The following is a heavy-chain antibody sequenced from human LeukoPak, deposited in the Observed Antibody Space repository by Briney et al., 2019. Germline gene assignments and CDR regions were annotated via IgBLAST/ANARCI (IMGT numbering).Heavy chain of an antibody. V-gene: IGHV1-18*01. J-gene: IGHJ4*03. CDR3: ARDRLYCTNGVRYSDY. CDR2: ISAYNGNT. Sequence: ASVKVSCKASGYTFTSYGISWVRQAPGQGLEWMGWISAYNGNTNYAQKLQGRVTMTTDTSTSTAYMELRSLRSDDTAVYYCARDRLYCTNGVRYSDYWGQGTLVTVSS. D-gene: IGHD2-8*01. CDR1: GYTFTSYG.